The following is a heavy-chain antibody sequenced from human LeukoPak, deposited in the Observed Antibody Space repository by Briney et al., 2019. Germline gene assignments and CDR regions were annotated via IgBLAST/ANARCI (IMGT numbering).Heavy chain of an antibody. CDR1: GYSMKSGYY. CDR2: MFHSGST. CDR3: ARHFSRTRGYFDY. D-gene: IGHD3-10*01. Sequence: SETLSLTCTVSGYSMKSGYYWGWIRQSPGKGLEWMGSMFHSGSTYDNASLKSRVSISVDTSNNQFSLKLTSVTAADTAVYYCARHFSRTRGYFDYWGQGTLVTVSS. J-gene: IGHJ4*02. V-gene: IGHV4-38-2*02.